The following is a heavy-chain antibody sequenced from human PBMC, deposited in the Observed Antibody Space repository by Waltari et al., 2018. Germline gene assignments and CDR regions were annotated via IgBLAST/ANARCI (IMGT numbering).Heavy chain of an antibody. D-gene: IGHD3-10*01. Sequence: EVQLVESGGGLIQPGGSLRLSCAASGFTVSSNSMSWVRQAPGKGLEWVSVIYSGGSTYYADSVKGRFTISRDNSKNTLYLQMNSLRAEDTAVYYCARVLGFGELSLGYWGQGTLVTVSS. CDR1: GFTVSSNS. V-gene: IGHV3-53*01. CDR3: ARVLGFGELSLGY. CDR2: IYSGGST. J-gene: IGHJ4*02.